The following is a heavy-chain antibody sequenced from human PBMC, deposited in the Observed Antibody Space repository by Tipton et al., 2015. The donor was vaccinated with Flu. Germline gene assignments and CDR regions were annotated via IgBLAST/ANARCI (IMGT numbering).Heavy chain of an antibody. CDR3: ASTVPRGSHDFWSGYYMGYFDY. Sequence: TLSLTCTVSGGSISSSSYYWDWIRQPPGKGLEWIGSIYYSGSTYYNPSLKSRVTISVDTSKNQFSLKLSSVTAADTAVYYCASTVPRGSHDFWSGYYMGYFDYWGRGTLVTVSS. V-gene: IGHV4-39*01. CDR2: IYYSGST. CDR1: GGSISSSSYY. J-gene: IGHJ4*02. D-gene: IGHD3-3*01.